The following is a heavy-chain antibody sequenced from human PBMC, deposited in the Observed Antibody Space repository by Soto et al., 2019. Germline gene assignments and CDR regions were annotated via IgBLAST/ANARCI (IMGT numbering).Heavy chain of an antibody. V-gene: IGHV3-74*01. J-gene: IGHJ4*02. CDR1: GFTFSSYW. D-gene: IGHD6-6*01. CDR3: ARENSSSGRYFDY. CDR2: INSDGSST. Sequence: GVSLRLSCAASGFTFSSYWMHWVRQAPGKGLVWVSRINSDGSSTNYADSVKGRFTISRDNAKNTLTLQMNSLRAEDTAVYYCARENSSSGRYFDYWGQGTLVTVSS.